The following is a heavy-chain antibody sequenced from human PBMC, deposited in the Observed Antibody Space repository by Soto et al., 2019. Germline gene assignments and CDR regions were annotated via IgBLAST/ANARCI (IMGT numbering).Heavy chain of an antibody. CDR3: ARYRNNSMVRDSLTPHFDY. D-gene: IGHD3-10*01. CDR1: GFTFDDYA. CDR2: ISWNSGSI. V-gene: IGHV3-9*01. J-gene: IGHJ4*02. Sequence: GGSLRLSCAASGFTFDDYAMHWVRQAPGKGLEWVSGISWNSGSIGYADSVKGRFTISSDNAKNSLYLQMNSLRAVDTALYYCARYRNNSMVRDSLTPHFDYWGQGTLVTVSS.